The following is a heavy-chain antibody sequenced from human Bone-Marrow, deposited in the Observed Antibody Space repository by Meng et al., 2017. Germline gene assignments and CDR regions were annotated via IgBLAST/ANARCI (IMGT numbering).Heavy chain of an antibody. V-gene: IGHV4-31*03. CDR3: ARYVFDSSSLYSNWFDP. CDR1: GGSISSGTYY. CDR2: IHYSGST. J-gene: IGHJ5*02. D-gene: IGHD3-22*01. Sequence: QVQLQESGPGLVKPSQTLSLTCTVSGGSISSGTYYWGWIRQLRGKGLEWIAYIHYSGSTYYSPSLKSRVTISVDTSKNQLSLKLSSMTAADTAVYYCARYVFDSSSLYSNWFDPWGQGTLVTVSS.